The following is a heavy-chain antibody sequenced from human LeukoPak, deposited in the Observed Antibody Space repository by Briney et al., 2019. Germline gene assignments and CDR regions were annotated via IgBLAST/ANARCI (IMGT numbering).Heavy chain of an antibody. CDR2: ISSSSSTI. D-gene: IGHD3-3*01. Sequence: PGGSLRLSCAASGFTFSSYSMNWVRQAPGKGLEWVSYISSSSSTIYYADSVKGRFTISRDNSKSTLYLHMSSLRTEDTAVYYCAKDRHRSNFFGVVTGNYDYWGQGTLVTVSS. J-gene: IGHJ4*02. CDR3: AKDRHRSNFFGVVTGNYDY. CDR1: GFTFSSYS. V-gene: IGHV3-48*01.